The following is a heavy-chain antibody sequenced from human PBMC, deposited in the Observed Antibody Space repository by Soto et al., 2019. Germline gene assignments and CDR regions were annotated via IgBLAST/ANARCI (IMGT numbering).Heavy chain of an antibody. D-gene: IGHD6-13*01. CDR1: GFTVSSNY. V-gene: IGHV3-66*04. CDR3: ARQAAATYPFDY. Sequence: GGSLRLSCAASGFTVSSNYMSWVRQAPGKGLEWVSVIYSGGSTYYADSVKGRFTISRDNSKNTLYLQMNSLRAEDTAVYYCARQAAATYPFDYWGQGTLVTVSS. J-gene: IGHJ4*02. CDR2: IYSGGST.